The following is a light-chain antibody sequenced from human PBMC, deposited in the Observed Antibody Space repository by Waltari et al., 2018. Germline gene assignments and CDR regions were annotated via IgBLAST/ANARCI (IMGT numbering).Light chain of an antibody. CDR2: AND. CDR1: SSNIGNNY. V-gene: IGLV1-47*01. CDR3: AAWDDSLGVWT. Sequence: QSVLTQPPSASGTPGQRVTISCSGSSSNIGNNYVYWHQQLPGTAPKLLISANDQRPSGVPDRFSGSKSGTSASLAISGLRSEDEAEYYCAAWDDSLGVWTFGGGTKLTVL. J-gene: IGLJ2*01.